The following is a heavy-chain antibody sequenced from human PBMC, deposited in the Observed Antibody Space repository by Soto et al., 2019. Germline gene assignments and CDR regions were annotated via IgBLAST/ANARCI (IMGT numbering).Heavy chain of an antibody. J-gene: IGHJ4*02. V-gene: IGHV4-59*01. Sequence: QVQLQESGPGLVKPSETLSLTCTVSGGSISSYYWSWIRQHPGKGLEWIGYIYYSGSTNYNPSLKSRVTMSVDTYKNLFSLNLSSVTAADTAVYYCARRYGSCFDFWGQGTLVTVSS. CDR3: ARRYGSCFDF. D-gene: IGHD1-26*01. CDR2: IYYSGST. CDR1: GGSISSYY.